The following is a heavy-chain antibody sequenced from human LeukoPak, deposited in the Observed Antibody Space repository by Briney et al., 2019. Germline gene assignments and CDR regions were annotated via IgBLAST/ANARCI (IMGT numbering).Heavy chain of an antibody. CDR2: IYYSGST. CDR1: GGSISSSSYY. J-gene: IGHJ4*02. Sequence: SETLSLTCTVSGGSISSSSYYWDWIRQPPGTGLEWIGNIYYSGSTYYNPSLKSRVTISVDTSKSQISLNLSSVTAADTAMYYCARRPLSSPFDYWGQGTLVTVSS. CDR3: ARRPLSSPFDY. V-gene: IGHV4-39*01.